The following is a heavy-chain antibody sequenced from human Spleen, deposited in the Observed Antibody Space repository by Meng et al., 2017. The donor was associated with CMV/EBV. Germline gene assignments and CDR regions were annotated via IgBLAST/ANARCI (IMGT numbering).Heavy chain of an antibody. CDR3: ARLRVGATTTDDY. CDR2: INPTSGGT. Sequence: VELVHAGAEVKKPGASVKVSCKASGYTFTSYGISWVRQAPGQGLEWMGWINPTSGGTNYAQKFQGRVTMTRDTSISTAYMELSRLRSDDTAVYYCARLRVGATTTDDYWGQGTLVTVSS. V-gene: IGHV1-2*02. D-gene: IGHD1-26*01. J-gene: IGHJ4*02. CDR1: GYTFTSYG.